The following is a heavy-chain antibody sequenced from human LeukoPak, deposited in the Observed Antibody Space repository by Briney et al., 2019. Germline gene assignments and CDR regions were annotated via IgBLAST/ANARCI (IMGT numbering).Heavy chain of an antibody. CDR2: IYYSGST. D-gene: IGHD3-16*01. V-gene: IGHV4-59*01. J-gene: IGHJ4*02. CDR1: GGSISSYY. CDR3: ARGGDTFDH. Sequence: SETLSLTCTVSGGSISSYYWSWIRQPPGKALELIGYIYYSGSTTYNPSLKSRVTISVDTSKNQFSLKLRSVTAADTAVYYCARGGDTFDHWGQGTLVTVSS.